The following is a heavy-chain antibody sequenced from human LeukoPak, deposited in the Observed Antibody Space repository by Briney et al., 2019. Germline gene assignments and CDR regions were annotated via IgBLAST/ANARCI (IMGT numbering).Heavy chain of an antibody. CDR1: GFTFSSYS. V-gene: IGHV3-21*01. Sequence: PWGSLRLSCAASGFTFSSYSMNWVRQAPGKGLEWVSSISSSSSYIYYADSVKGRFTISRDNAKNSLYLQMNSLRAEDTAVYYCARVLVPAAYYGMDVWGKGTTVTVSS. CDR3: ARVLVPAAYYGMDV. J-gene: IGHJ6*04. D-gene: IGHD2-2*01. CDR2: ISSSSSYI.